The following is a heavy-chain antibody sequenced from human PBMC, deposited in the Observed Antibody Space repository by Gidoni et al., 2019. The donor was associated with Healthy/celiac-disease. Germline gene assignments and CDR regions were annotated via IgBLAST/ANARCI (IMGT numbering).Heavy chain of an antibody. V-gene: IGHV3-21*01. CDR3: AGSIAARLYYFDY. Sequence: EVQLVESGGGLVKPGGSLRLSCAASGFTFSSYSMNWVRQAPGKGLEWVSSISSSSSYIYYADSVKGRFTISRDNAKNSLYLQMNSLRAEDTAVYYCAGSIAARLYYFDYWGQGTLVTVSS. D-gene: IGHD6-6*01. CDR1: GFTFSSYS. J-gene: IGHJ4*02. CDR2: ISSSSSYI.